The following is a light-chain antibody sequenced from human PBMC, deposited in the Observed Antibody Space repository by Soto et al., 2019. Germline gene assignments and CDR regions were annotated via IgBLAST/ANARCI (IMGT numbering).Light chain of an antibody. CDR1: QGIGSH. CDR2: AAS. J-gene: IGKJ4*01. V-gene: IGKV1-9*01. Sequence: IRLTQAPSSRSASVGGIVTITWRASQGIGSHLAGYQQKPGEAPKLLIFAASTLQSAVPSRFSGSRSGTDLTLTISSLQAEDFAPYYCQKLSTYPSNFGGGTKV. CDR3: QKLSTYPSN.